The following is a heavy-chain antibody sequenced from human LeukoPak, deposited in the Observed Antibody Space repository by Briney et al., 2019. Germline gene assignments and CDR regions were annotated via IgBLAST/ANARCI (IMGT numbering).Heavy chain of an antibody. CDR2: ISSSSSYI. D-gene: IGHD3-3*01. CDR1: GFTFSSYS. J-gene: IGHJ5*02. Sequence: PGGSLRLSCAASGFTFSSYSMNWVRQAPGKGLEWVSSISSSSSYIYYADSVKGRFTISRDNAKNSLYLQMNSLRAEDTAVYYCARELTIFGVETGGFDPWGQGTLVTDSS. V-gene: IGHV3-21*01. CDR3: ARELTIFGVETGGFDP.